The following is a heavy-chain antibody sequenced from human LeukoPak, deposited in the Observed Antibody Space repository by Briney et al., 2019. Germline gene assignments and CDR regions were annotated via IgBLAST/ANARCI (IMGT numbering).Heavy chain of an antibody. J-gene: IGHJ6*02. Sequence: ASVKVSCKASGYTFTSNYMHWVRQAPGQGLEWMGIINPSGGSTSYAQKFQGRVTMTRDTSTSTVYMELSSLRSEDTAVYYCARMVQWQHTYYYYGMDVWGQGTTVTVSS. CDR3: ARMVQWQHTYYYYGMDV. V-gene: IGHV1-46*01. CDR2: INPSGGST. D-gene: IGHD3-10*01. CDR1: GYTFTSNY.